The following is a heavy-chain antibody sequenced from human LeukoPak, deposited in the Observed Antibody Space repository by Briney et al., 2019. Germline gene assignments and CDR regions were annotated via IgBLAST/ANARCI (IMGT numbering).Heavy chain of an antibody. Sequence: GASVKVSCKASGYTFINYGISWVRQAPGQGLEWMGWVSAYADNTNYVQKFQGRVTMTTDTSTSTAYMELRSLRSDDTAIYYCARDCIGCHGFDYWGQGTLVTVSP. V-gene: IGHV1-18*01. CDR3: ARDCIGCHGFDY. J-gene: IGHJ4*02. CDR2: VSAYADNT. D-gene: IGHD2-15*01. CDR1: GYTFINYG.